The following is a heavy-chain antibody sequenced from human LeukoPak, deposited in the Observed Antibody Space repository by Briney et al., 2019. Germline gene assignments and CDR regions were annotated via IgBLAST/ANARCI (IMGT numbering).Heavy chain of an antibody. CDR2: INPTGGST. CDR1: GYTFPSYF. V-gene: IGHV1-46*01. D-gene: IGHD3-22*01. Sequence: ASVKVSCKASGYTFPSYFMHWVRQAPGQGLEWMGIINPTGGSTTYAQKFQGRVTMTRDTSTSTVYMELSSLRSEDTAVYYCARDLVGARDSSGYYYGMDVWGQGTTVTVSS. CDR3: ARDLVGARDSSGYYYGMDV. J-gene: IGHJ6*02.